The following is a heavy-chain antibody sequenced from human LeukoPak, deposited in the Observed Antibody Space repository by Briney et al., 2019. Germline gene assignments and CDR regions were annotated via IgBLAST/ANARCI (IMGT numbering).Heavy chain of an antibody. CDR2: IRSKANSYAT. D-gene: IGHD3-22*01. Sequence: GGSLRLSCAASGFTFSGSAMHWVRQASGKGLEWVGRIRSKANSYATAYAASVKGRFTTSRDDSKNTAYLQMNSLKTEDTAVYYCTGSDSSGSSSNDYWGQGTLVTVSS. CDR3: TGSDSSGSSSNDY. J-gene: IGHJ4*02. CDR1: GFTFSGSA. V-gene: IGHV3-73*01.